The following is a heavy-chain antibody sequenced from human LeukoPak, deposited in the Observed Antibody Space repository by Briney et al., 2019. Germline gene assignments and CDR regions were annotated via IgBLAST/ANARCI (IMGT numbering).Heavy chain of an antibody. CDR3: AKRRGEVPTASLDY. J-gene: IGHJ4*02. CDR2: ISYDGSNK. Sequence: GGSLRLSYAASGFTFSSYAMHWVRQAPGKGLEWVAVISYDGSNKYYADSVKGRFTISRDNSKNTLYLQMNSLRAEDTAMYYCAKRRGEVPTASLDYWGQGTLVTVSS. V-gene: IGHV3-30-3*02. D-gene: IGHD2-2*01. CDR1: GFTFSSYA.